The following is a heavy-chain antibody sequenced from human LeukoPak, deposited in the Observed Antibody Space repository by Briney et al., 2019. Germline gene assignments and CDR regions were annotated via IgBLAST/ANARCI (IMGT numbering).Heavy chain of an antibody. CDR3: ARDAGYDSSRLLFRGAYYYYYMDV. D-gene: IGHD3-22*01. V-gene: IGHV1-69*01. CDR1: GGTFSSSA. Sequence: GSSVKVSCKASGGTFSSSAISWVRQAPGQGLEWMGGIIPIFGTANYAQNFQGRVKITADESTSTVYMELNSLRSDDTAVYYCARDAGYDSSRLLFRGAYYYYYMDVWGKGTTVTISS. J-gene: IGHJ6*03. CDR2: IIPIFGTA.